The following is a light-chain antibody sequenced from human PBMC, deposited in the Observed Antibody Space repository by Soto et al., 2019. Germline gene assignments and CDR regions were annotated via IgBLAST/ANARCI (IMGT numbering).Light chain of an antibody. V-gene: IGKV3-20*01. CDR1: QSVSNNY. Sequence: IVLTQSPGTLSLSPWERATLSCRASQSVSNNYLAWYQQRPGQAPRLLIYGASNRATGIPDRFSGSGSGTDFTLTISNIQPDDFATYYCQQFRTFGQGTKVDIK. CDR3: QQFRT. J-gene: IGKJ1*01. CDR2: GAS.